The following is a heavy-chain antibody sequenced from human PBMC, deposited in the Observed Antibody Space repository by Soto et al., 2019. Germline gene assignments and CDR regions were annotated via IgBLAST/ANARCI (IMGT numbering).Heavy chain of an antibody. Sequence: QLQLQESGPGLVKPSETLSLTCTVSGDSITSSSHYWGWIRQPPGKGLECIANIYYDGNTYYNPSLRSRVAISLDTSKSQFSLRLNSVTAADTAVYYCARSSIEPRVFMYPFDSWGQGTLVTVSS. D-gene: IGHD6-6*01. V-gene: IGHV4-39*01. CDR2: IYYDGNT. CDR3: ARSSIEPRVFMYPFDS. CDR1: GDSITSSSHY. J-gene: IGHJ4*02.